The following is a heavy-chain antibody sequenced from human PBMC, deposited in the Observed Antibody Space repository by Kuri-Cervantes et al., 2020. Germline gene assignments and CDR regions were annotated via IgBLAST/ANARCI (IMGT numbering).Heavy chain of an antibody. CDR1: GFTFSSYA. J-gene: IGHJ4*02. D-gene: IGHD1-1*01. CDR2: ISGSGGST. CDR3: AKDGQNWNDAXVVGYFDY. Sequence: GGSLRLSCAASGFTFSSYAMSWVRQAPGKGLEWVSAISGSGGSTYYADSVKGRFTISRDNAKNSLYLQMNSLRPEDTALYYCAKDGQNWNDAXVVGYFDYWGQGTLVTVSS. V-gene: IGHV3-23*01.